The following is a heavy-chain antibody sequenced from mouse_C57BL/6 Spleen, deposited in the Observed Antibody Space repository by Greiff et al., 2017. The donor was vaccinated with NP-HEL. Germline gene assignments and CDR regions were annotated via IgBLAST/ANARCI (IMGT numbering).Heavy chain of an antibody. CDR2: IYPGGGYT. CDR1: GYTFTNYW. D-gene: IGHD1-1*01. Sequence: QVQLQQSGAELVRPGTSVKMSCKASGYTFTNYWIGWAKQRPGHGLEWIGDIYPGGGYTNYNEKFKGKATLTADKSSSTAYMQFSSLTSEDSAIYYCARGDYYGSRDWYFDVWGTGTTVTVSS. J-gene: IGHJ1*03. CDR3: ARGDYYGSRDWYFDV. V-gene: IGHV1-63*01.